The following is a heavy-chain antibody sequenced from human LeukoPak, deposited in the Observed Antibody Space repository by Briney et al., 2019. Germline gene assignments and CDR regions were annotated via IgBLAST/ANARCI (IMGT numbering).Heavy chain of an antibody. J-gene: IGHJ5*02. CDR3: ARGPRITTFGVDYWFDP. Sequence: GASVKVSCKASGYTFTGYYMHWVRQAPGQGLEWMGWINPNSGGTNYAQKFQGRVTMTRDTSISTAYMELSRLRSDDTAVYYCARGPRITTFGVDYWFDPWGQGTLVTVSS. D-gene: IGHD3-3*01. CDR1: GYTFTGYY. V-gene: IGHV1-2*02. CDR2: INPNSGGT.